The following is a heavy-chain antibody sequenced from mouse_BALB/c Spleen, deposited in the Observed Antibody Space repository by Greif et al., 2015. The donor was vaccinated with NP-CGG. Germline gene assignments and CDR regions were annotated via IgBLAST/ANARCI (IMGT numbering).Heavy chain of an antibody. CDR3: ARGGDRYDVGSWFAY. D-gene: IGHD2-14*01. CDR2: ISDGGSYT. J-gene: IGHJ3*01. Sequence: EVHLVESGGGLVKPGGSLKLSCAASGFTFSDYYMYWVRQTPEKRLEWVATISDGGSYTYYPDSVKGRFTISRDNAKNNPYLQMSSLKSEDTAMYYCARGGDRYDVGSWFAYWGQGTLVTVSA. CDR1: GFTFSDYY. V-gene: IGHV5-4*02.